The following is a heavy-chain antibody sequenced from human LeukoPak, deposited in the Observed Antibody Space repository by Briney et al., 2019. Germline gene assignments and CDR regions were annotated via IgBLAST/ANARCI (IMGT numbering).Heavy chain of an antibody. J-gene: IGHJ3*02. D-gene: IGHD6-19*01. Sequence: GGSLRLSCAASGFTFSNYAMSWVRQAPRKGLEWVSAISGSGGSTYYADSVKGRFTISRDNSKNTLFLQMNSLRAEDTAVYYCAKGGVYSSGWDAAFDIWGQGTMVTVSS. CDR2: ISGSGGST. V-gene: IGHV3-23*01. CDR1: GFTFSNYA. CDR3: AKGGVYSSGWDAAFDI.